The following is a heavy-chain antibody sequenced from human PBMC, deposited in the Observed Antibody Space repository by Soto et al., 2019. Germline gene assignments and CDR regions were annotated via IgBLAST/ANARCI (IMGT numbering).Heavy chain of an antibody. V-gene: IGHV5-51*01. CDR2: IYVGDFDT. CDR1: GYSFTTHV. CDR3: ARATNGKKKQYQLDY. Sequence: GESLKISCKVSGYSFTTHVISWVRQVPGEGLEWMGIIYVGDFDTRYSPSFQGQVTISADRSVSTAYLQWSSLKASDTAIYYCARATNGKKKQYQLDYWGQGTPVTVSS. D-gene: IGHD1-26*01. J-gene: IGHJ4*02.